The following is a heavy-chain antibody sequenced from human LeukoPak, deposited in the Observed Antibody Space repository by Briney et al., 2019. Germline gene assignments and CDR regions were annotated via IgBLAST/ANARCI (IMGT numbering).Heavy chain of an antibody. V-gene: IGHV6-1*01. CDR1: GDSVSSNRAS. D-gene: IGHD5-24*01. CDR3: SRSDGASDFDY. Sequence: SQTLSLTCAISGDSVSSNRASWTWVRQSPSRGLEWLGRTYYRSKWYNDYAVSLKSRISINPDTSKNQFSLQLNSVTPEDTAVYYCSRSDGASDFDYWGQGTLVTVSS. CDR2: TYYRSKWYN. J-gene: IGHJ4*02.